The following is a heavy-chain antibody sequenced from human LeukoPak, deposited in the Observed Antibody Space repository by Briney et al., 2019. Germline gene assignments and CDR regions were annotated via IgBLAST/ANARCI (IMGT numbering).Heavy chain of an antibody. V-gene: IGHV4-38-2*02. Sequence: SETLSLTCTVSGYSISSGYYWGWIRQPPGKGLEWIGSIYHSGSTYYNPSLKSRVTISVDTSKNQFSLKLSSVTAADTAVYYCARDRVGGERRAVHYFDYWGQGTLVTVSS. CDR2: IYHSGST. D-gene: IGHD1-26*01. CDR3: ARDRVGGERRAVHYFDY. J-gene: IGHJ4*02. CDR1: GYSISSGYY.